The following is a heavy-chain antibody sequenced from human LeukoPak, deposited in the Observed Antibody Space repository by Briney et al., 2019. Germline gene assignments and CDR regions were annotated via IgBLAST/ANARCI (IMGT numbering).Heavy chain of an antibody. D-gene: IGHD3-22*01. CDR1: GGSFSGYY. CDR3: ARGCPEPTLQNSSGLGGDY. Sequence: SETLSLTCAVYGGSFSGYYWSWIRQPPGKGLEWIGEINHSGSTNYNPSLKSRVTISVDTSKNQFSLKLSSVTAADTAVYYCARGCPEPTLQNSSGLGGDYWGQETLVTVSS. CDR2: INHSGST. V-gene: IGHV4-34*01. J-gene: IGHJ4*02.